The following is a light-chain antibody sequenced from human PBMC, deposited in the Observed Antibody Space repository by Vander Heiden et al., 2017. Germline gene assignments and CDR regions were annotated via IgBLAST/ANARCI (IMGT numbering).Light chain of an antibody. Sequence: EITPSPATLAFCPGETAKLSGRASQSISRDLAWYQQKPGQPPKLLIYDTSDRAAGLPARFSGSGSGTEFTLTISSLQSEDFAVYSCQQYNYWPPSFGGGTKVEIK. CDR3: QQYNYWPPS. CDR2: DTS. V-gene: IGKV3-15*01. J-gene: IGKJ4*01. CDR1: QSISRD.